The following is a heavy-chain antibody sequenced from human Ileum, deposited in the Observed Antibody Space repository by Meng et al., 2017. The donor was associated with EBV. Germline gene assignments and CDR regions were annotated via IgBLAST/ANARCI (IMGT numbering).Heavy chain of an antibody. V-gene: IGHV4-4*02. CDR2: IFHAGNT. J-gene: IGHJ4*02. Sequence: QVQLKESGPGLVNPSVTLSLTCGVSGDSIISTDTWWSWVRQPPGKGLEWIGEIFHAGNTNYNPSLKSQVTMSVDTSKNQFSLNLSSVTAADSAVYYCARGSHYTWDVRGQGTLVTVSS. D-gene: IGHD3-16*01. CDR3: ARGSHYTWDV. CDR1: GDSIISTDTW.